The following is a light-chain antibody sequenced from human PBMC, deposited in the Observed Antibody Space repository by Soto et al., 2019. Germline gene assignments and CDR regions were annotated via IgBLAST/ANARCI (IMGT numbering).Light chain of an antibody. CDR1: SGHRNYA. Sequence: QLVLTQPPSASASLGASVKLTCTLSSGHRNYAIAWHQQQPGKGPRYLMKIDEFDTHSTGDGVPDRCSGSSSGAERYLTISSLQYEDEADYYCQTWGTGIRVFGGGTKLTVL. CDR2: IDEFDTH. V-gene: IGLV4-69*01. J-gene: IGLJ2*01. CDR3: QTWGTGIRV.